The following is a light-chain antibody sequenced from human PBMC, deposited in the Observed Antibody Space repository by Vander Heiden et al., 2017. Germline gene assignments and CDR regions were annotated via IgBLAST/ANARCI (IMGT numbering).Light chain of an antibody. J-gene: IGLJ1*01. Sequence: QSVLTQPPSVSGAPGQRVTISCTGSGSNIGAGYDVHWYQQLPGTAPKLLIYGNNNRPSGVTDRFSGSKSGTSASLAITGLQAEDEADYYCQSYDSSLSAYVFGTGTKVTVL. V-gene: IGLV1-40*01. CDR1: GSNIGAGYD. CDR2: GNN. CDR3: QSYDSSLSAYV.